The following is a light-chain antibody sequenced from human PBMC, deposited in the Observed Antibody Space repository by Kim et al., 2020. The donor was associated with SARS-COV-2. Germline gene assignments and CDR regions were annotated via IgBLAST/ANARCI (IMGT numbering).Light chain of an antibody. CDR3: NSRDSSGNHLGV. J-gene: IGLJ1*01. CDR2: GKN. Sequence: DQTVRITCQGDSLKNYYASWYQQKPGPAPVLVIYGKNNRPSGIPDRFSGSSSGDTASMTITGAQAEDEADYYCNSRDSSGNHLGVFGTGTKVTVL. CDR1: SLKNYY. V-gene: IGLV3-19*01.